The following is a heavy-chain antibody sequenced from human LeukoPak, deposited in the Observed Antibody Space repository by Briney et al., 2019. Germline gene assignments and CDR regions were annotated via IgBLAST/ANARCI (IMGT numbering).Heavy chain of an antibody. CDR1: GFTVSSSY. V-gene: IGHV3-66*02. CDR3: AREGKPSSYYYGMDV. J-gene: IGHJ6*02. Sequence: PGGSLRLSCAASGFTVSSSYMSWVRQAPGKGLEWVSVIYSGGSTYYADSVKGRFTISRDNSKNTLYLQMNSLRAEDTAVYYCAREGKPSSYYYGMDVWGQGTTVTVSS. CDR2: IYSGGST.